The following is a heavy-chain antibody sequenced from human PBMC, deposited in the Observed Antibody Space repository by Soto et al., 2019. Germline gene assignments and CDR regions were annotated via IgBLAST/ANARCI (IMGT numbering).Heavy chain of an antibody. D-gene: IGHD3-22*01. V-gene: IGHV3-23*01. CDR3: ASDGRFRTYDNSDYFAF. J-gene: IGHJ4*02. CDR1: GFTFSSYA. CDR2: INNSGGRT. Sequence: GGSLRLSWAASGFTFSSYAMSWFRQAPEKRLEWVSGINNSGGRTYYADSVKGRFTISRDNSKNTLYLQMNSLRAEDTAVYYCASDGRFRTYDNSDYFAFWGQGTLVTVSS.